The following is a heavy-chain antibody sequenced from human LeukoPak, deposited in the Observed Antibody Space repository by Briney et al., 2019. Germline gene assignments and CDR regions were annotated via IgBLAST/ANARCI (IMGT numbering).Heavy chain of an antibody. Sequence: GGSLRLSCAASGLTFSRYWMHWVRQAPGKGLEWVSAISGSGGSTYYADSVKGRFTISRDNSKNTLYLQMNSLRAEGTAVYYCAKARFWSGPSYFDYWGQGTLVTVSS. CDR1: GLTFSRYW. D-gene: IGHD3-3*01. CDR2: ISGSGGST. CDR3: AKARFWSGPSYFDY. J-gene: IGHJ4*02. V-gene: IGHV3-23*01.